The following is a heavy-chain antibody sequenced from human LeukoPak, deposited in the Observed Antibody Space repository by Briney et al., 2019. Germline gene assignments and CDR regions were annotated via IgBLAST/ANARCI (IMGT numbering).Heavy chain of an antibody. Sequence: GGSLRLSCAASGFTFSSYSMNWVRQAPGKGLEWVSSISSSSSYIYYADSVKGRFTISRDNAKNSLYLQMNSLRAEDTAVYYCARDTSGWEYYYYYYGMDVWGQGTTVTVSS. V-gene: IGHV3-21*01. D-gene: IGHD6-19*01. CDR1: GFTFSSYS. J-gene: IGHJ6*02. CDR2: ISSSSSYI. CDR3: ARDTSGWEYYYYYYGMDV.